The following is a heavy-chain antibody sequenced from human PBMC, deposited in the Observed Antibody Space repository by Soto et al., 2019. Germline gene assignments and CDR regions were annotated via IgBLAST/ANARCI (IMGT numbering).Heavy chain of an antibody. CDR2: VFHTGGT. CDR1: SDSIAGENW. V-gene: IGHV4-4*02. Sequence: QVQLQESGPGLVKPSETLSLTCAVSSDSIAGENWWSWVRQPPGLGLGWIGEVFHTGGTNYNPSHKCRVTMEVDRSKTQFSLQLISATSADTTVYYWARGFSSVSGWMYYFDFWGQGTLVSVSS. D-gene: IGHD6-19*01. J-gene: IGHJ4*02. CDR3: ARGFSSVSGWMYYFDF.